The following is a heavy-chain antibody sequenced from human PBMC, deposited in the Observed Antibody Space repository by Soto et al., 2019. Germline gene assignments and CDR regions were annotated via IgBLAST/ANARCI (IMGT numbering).Heavy chain of an antibody. CDR3: TRGSEPFSMVRGVPPMSFDY. CDR1: GFTVSSNY. J-gene: IGHJ4*02. D-gene: IGHD3-10*01. Sequence: PGGSLRLSCAASGFTVSSNYMSWVRQAPGKGLEWVSVIYSGGSTYYADSVKGRFTISRDNSKNTLYLQMNSLRAEDTAVYYCTRGSEPFSMVRGVPPMSFDYWGQGPLVTVSS. CDR2: IYSGGST. V-gene: IGHV3-66*01.